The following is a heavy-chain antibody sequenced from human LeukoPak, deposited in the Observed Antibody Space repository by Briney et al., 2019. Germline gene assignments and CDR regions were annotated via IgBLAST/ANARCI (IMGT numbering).Heavy chain of an antibody. V-gene: IGHV3-21*04. Sequence: GGSLRLSCAASGFTFSSYSMNWVRQAPGKGLEWVSSISSSSSYIYYADSVKGRFTISRDNSKNTLYLQMNSLRAEDTAVYYCAKAPYCGGDCYNLDSWGQGTLVTVSS. J-gene: IGHJ4*02. CDR2: ISSSSSYI. CDR1: GFTFSSYS. D-gene: IGHD2-21*02. CDR3: AKAPYCGGDCYNLDS.